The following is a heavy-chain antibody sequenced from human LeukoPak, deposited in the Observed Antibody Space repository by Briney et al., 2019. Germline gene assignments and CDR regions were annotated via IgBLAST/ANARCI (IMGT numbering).Heavy chain of an antibody. CDR1: GFTFSGYP. CDR3: ARAPTTVTDFDY. J-gene: IGHJ4*02. V-gene: IGHV3-30-3*01. CDR2: ISYDGSNK. D-gene: IGHD4-17*01. Sequence: GKSLRLSCAASGFTFSGYPIHWVRQAPGKGLEWVAVISYDGSNKYYADSVKGRFTISRDNSKNTLYLQMNSLRAEDTAVYYCARAPTTVTDFDYWGQGTLVTVSS.